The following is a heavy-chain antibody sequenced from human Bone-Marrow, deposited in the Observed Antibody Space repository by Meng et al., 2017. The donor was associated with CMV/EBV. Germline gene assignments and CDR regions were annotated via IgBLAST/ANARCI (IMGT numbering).Heavy chain of an antibody. V-gene: IGHV3-30-3*01. CDR2: ISYDGSNK. Sequence: GESLKISCAASGFTFSSYWMSWVRQAPGKGLEWVAVISYDGSNKYYADSVKGRFTISRDNSKNTLYLQMNSLRAEDTAVYYCAREMTYYYGSGSYPDYWGQGTLVTVSS. J-gene: IGHJ4*02. D-gene: IGHD3-10*01. CDR1: GFTFSSYW. CDR3: AREMTYYYGSGSYPDY.